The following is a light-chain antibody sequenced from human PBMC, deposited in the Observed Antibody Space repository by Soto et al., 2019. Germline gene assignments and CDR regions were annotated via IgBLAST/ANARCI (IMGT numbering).Light chain of an antibody. V-gene: IGLV1-44*01. CDR3: AAWDDSLNAWV. J-gene: IGLJ3*02. Sequence: QSVLTQPTSVSGTPGQRVTISCSGGSSNIGINTVNWFQQLPGTAPKLLIYTNNQRPSGVPDRFSGAKSGTSASLAISGLQSEDEADYYCAAWDDSLNAWVFGGGTKLTVL. CDR2: TNN. CDR1: SSNIGINT.